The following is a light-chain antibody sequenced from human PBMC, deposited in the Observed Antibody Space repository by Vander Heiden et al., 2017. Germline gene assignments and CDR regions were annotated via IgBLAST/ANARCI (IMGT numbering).Light chain of an antibody. CDR1: QSLLHSNGYNF. J-gene: IGKJ2*01. CDR2: LGS. CDR3: RQALQTPRT. V-gene: IGKV2-28*01. Sequence: DIVMTKSPLSLPVTPGEPASISCRSSQSLLHSNGYNFLDWYLQKPGQSPQLLIYLGSNRASGVPDRFSGSGSGTDFTLKISRVEAEDVGVYYCRQALQTPRTFGQGTKLEIK.